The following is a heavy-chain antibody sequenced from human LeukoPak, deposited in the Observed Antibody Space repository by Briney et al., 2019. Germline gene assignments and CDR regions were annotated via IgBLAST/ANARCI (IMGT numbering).Heavy chain of an antibody. J-gene: IGHJ5*02. CDR2: ISSSGSTI. Sequence: GGSLRLSCAASGFTFSSYEMNWVRQAPGKGLEWVSYISSSGSTIYYADSVKGRFTISRDNAKNSLYLQMNSLRAEDTAVYYCARDPGIVVPYNWFDPWGQGTLVTVSS. D-gene: IGHD2-21*01. CDR3: ARDPGIVVPYNWFDP. V-gene: IGHV3-48*03. CDR1: GFTFSSYE.